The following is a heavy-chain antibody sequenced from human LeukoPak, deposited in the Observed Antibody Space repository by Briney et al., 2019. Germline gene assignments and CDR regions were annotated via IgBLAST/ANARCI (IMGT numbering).Heavy chain of an antibody. Sequence: GASVKVSCKASGYAFTAYYMHWVRQAPGQGLEWMGWINPNSGDTNYAQNFQGRVTMTRDTSINTAYMELSSLRSDDTAVYYCARIKWSAANDWGQGTLVTVSS. J-gene: IGHJ4*02. D-gene: IGHD6-13*01. CDR2: INPNSGDT. CDR1: GYAFTAYY. V-gene: IGHV1-2*02. CDR3: ARIKWSAAND.